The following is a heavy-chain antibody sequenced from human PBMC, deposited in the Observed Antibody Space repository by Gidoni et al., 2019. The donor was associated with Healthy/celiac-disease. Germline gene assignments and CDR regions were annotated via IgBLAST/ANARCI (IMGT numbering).Heavy chain of an antibody. V-gene: IGHV3-73*01. D-gene: IGHD6-19*01. CDR2: IRSKANTYAT. CDR3: TRPIEGYTSGWTPGDFDY. Sequence: EVQLVESGGGLVQPGGSLLLSCAASGFLFSGSALHWVRQASGKGLEWIGRIRSKANTYATAYAASVKGRFTISRDDSKNTAYLQMNSLKTEDTAVYYCTRPIEGYTSGWTPGDFDYWGQGTLVTVSS. J-gene: IGHJ4*02. CDR1: GFLFSGSA.